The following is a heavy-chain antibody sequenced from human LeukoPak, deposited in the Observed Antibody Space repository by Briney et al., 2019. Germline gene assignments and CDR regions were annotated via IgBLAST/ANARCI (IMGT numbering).Heavy chain of an antibody. CDR2: IYYSGRT. D-gene: IGHD3-22*01. J-gene: IGHJ1*01. V-gene: IGHV4-39*01. CDR1: GDSVSRSDSY. CDR3: ARRRYYDGSGYLE. Sequence: SETLSLTCSVSGDSVSRSDSYWDWIRQPPGKGLEWIGTIYYSGRTYYSPSLKSRVTMSVDPSNNQFSLNLGSVTAADTALYYCARRRYYDGSGYLEWGQGTLLSVSS.